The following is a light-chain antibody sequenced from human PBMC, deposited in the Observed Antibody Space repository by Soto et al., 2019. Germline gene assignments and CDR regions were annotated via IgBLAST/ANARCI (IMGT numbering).Light chain of an antibody. CDR3: QRLDSYPLT. Sequence: AIQLTQSPSSLSASIGDRGTITCRASQGISTSLAWYQQKRGKAPKLLSYIASTLENGVPPRFSGSGFGTDFALTISSGQPEDFATYYCQRLDSYPLTVDQGTRLE. V-gene: IGKV1-13*02. J-gene: IGKJ5*01. CDR1: QGISTS. CDR2: IAS.